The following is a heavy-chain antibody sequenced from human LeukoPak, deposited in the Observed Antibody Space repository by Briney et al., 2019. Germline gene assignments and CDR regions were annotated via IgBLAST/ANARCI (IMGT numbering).Heavy chain of an antibody. J-gene: IGHJ4*02. CDR3: ARDWYSSGGDY. Sequence: ASVKVSCKASGYIFTSYAMNWVRQAPGQGLEWMGWINTNTGNPTYAQGFTGRFVFSLDISVSTAYLQISSLKAEDTAVYYCARDWYSSGGDYWGQGTLVTVFS. CDR2: INTNTGNP. V-gene: IGHV7-4-1*02. D-gene: IGHD6-19*01. CDR1: GYIFTSYA.